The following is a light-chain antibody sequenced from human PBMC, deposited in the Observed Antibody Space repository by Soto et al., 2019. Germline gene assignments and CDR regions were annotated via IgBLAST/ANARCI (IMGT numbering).Light chain of an antibody. V-gene: IGKV1-8*01. CDR2: AAS. CDR1: QGISSY. CDR3: QQYYSYPT. J-gene: IGKJ2*01. Sequence: AIRMTQSPSSLSASTGDRVTITCRASQGISSYLAWYQQKPGKAPKLLIYAASTLQSGVPSRCSGSGSGTDFTLTISFLQSEDSATYYYQQYYSYPTFGQGTKLEIK.